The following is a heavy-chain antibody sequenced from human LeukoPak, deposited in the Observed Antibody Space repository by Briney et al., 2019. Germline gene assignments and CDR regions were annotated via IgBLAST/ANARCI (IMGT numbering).Heavy chain of an antibody. D-gene: IGHD3-22*01. CDR1: GFTFSSYW. Sequence: PGGSLRLSCAASGFTFSSYWMSWVRQAPGKGLEWVANIKQDGSEKYYVDSVKGRFTISRDNAKNSLYLQMNSLRAEDTAVYYCARVSFYDSSGYYPPDYWGQGTLVTVSS. CDR2: IKQDGSEK. CDR3: ARVSFYDSSGYYPPDY. V-gene: IGHV3-7*02. J-gene: IGHJ4*02.